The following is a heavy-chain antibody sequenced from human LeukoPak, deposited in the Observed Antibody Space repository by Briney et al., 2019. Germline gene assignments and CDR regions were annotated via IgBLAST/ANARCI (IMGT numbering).Heavy chain of an antibody. D-gene: IGHD6-19*01. Sequence: GGPVRLFCAASGFPFRDYEMNWVRQAPGKGLGWVSYIDSRGRSIYYADSVKGRFPISRDNAKNLLYLQMNSLRAEDTAVYYCARANRPFHTRGWYKDYWGQGILVSVSS. CDR2: IDSRGRSI. CDR3: ARANRPFHTRGWYKDY. J-gene: IGHJ4*02. V-gene: IGHV3-48*03. CDR1: GFPFRDYE.